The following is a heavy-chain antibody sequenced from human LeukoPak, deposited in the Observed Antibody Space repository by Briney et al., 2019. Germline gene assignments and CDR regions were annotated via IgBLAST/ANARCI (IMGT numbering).Heavy chain of an antibody. V-gene: IGHV3-21*01. Sequence: GGSLRLSCAASGFTFSSYSMSWVRQAPGKGLEWVSSISSSSSYIYYADSVKGRSTISRDNTKNSLYLQMNSLRAEDTAVYYCARGQAGYNWGPDYWGQGTLVTVSS. CDR3: ARGQAGYNWGPDY. J-gene: IGHJ4*02. CDR1: GFTFSSYS. CDR2: ISSSSSYI. D-gene: IGHD5-24*01.